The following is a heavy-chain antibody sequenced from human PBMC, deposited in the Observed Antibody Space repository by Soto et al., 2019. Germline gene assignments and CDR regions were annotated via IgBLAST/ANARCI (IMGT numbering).Heavy chain of an antibody. CDR1: GFSLSTSRVG. CDR2: IYWDDDK. J-gene: IGHJ4*02. V-gene: IGHV2-5*02. CDR3: VHTSGIGNSDCFDY. D-gene: IGHD3-10*01. Sequence: QITLKESGPTLVKPTQTLTLTCTFSGFSLSTSRVGVGWIRQPPGKALEWLALIYWDDDKRYSPSLKNRLTIPTDTSKNQVVLTMTNADPVDTATYYCVHTSGIGNSDCFDYWGQGTLVTVSS.